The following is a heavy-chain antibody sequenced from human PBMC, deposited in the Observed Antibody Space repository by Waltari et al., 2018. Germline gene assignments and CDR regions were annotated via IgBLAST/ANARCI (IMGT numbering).Heavy chain of an antibody. Sequence: QVQLQESGPGLVKPSETLSLTCAVSGYSISSGYYWGWIRQPPGKGLEWIVSIYHSVSTDYHQSLKSRVTISVDTSKTPFSLKLSSVTAADTAVYYCARLFRHYVAGTEVYYFDYWGQGTLVTVSS. CDR1: GYSISSGYY. CDR2: IYHSVST. V-gene: IGHV4-38-2*01. J-gene: IGHJ4*02. CDR3: ARLFRHYVAGTEVYYFDY. D-gene: IGHD6-19*01.